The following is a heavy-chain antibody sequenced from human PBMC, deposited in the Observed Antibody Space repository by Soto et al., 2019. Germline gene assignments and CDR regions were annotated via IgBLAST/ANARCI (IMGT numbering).Heavy chain of an antibody. V-gene: IGHV1-18*01. Sequence: GASVKVSCKASGYTFTSYGISWVRQAPGQGLEWMGWISAYNGNTNYAQKLQGRVTMTTDTSTSTAYMELRSLRSDDTAVYYCARWVTVTTFWSWGIDYWSQGTLVTVSS. J-gene: IGHJ4*02. CDR1: GYTFTSYG. CDR3: ARWVTVTTFWSWGIDY. CDR2: ISAYNGNT. D-gene: IGHD4-17*01.